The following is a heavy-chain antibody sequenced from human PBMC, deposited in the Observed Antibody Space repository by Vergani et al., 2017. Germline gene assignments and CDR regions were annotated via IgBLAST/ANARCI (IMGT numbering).Heavy chain of an antibody. V-gene: IGHV4-59*01. Sequence: VQLQESGPGLVKPSETLSLTCTVSGGSISSYYWSWIRQPPGRGLEWIGYIYYSGSTNSNPSLKSRVTFSVDTSKDQFSLKLSAVTAADTAVDYCARRYAVAGTVGYYLDYWGQGTLVTVSS. CDR1: GGSISSYY. D-gene: IGHD6-19*01. CDR3: ARRYAVAGTVGYYLDY. CDR2: IYYSGST. J-gene: IGHJ4*02.